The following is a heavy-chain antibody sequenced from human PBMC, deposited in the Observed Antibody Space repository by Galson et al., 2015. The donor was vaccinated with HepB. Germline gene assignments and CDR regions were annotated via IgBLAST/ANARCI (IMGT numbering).Heavy chain of an antibody. CDR1: GFTFSSYT. D-gene: IGHD5-24*01. J-gene: IGHJ4*02. CDR3: ARDGYNALVGY. Sequence: SLRLSCAASGFTFSSYTMNWVRQAPGKGLEWVSYISSSSSTIYYADSVKGRFTISRDNAKNSLYLQMNSLRAEDTAVYYCARDGYNALVGYWGQGTLVTVSS. V-gene: IGHV3-48*04. CDR2: ISSSSSTI.